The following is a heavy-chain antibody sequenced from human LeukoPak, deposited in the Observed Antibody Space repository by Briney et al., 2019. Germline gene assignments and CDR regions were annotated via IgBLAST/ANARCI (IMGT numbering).Heavy chain of an antibody. J-gene: IGHJ4*02. CDR1: GFTFSNYW. CDR3: ARDVDTAMGHDY. CDR2: IKQDGSEK. Sequence: GGSLRLSCAASGFTFSNYWMSWVRQAPGQGLEWVANIKQDGSEKYYVDSVKGRFTISRDNAKNSLYLQMNSLRAEDTAVYYCARDVDTAMGHDYWGQETLVTVSS. V-gene: IGHV3-7*01. D-gene: IGHD5-18*01.